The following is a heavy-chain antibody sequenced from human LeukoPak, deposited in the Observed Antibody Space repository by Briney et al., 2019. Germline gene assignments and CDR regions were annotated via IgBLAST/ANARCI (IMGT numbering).Heavy chain of an antibody. J-gene: IGHJ4*02. CDR2: LYYSGST. CDR1: GGSMSSSSYY. CDR3: ARFDY. V-gene: IGHV4-39*01. Sequence: SETLSLTCTVSGGSMSSSSYYWGWIRQPPGKGLEWIGSLYYSGSTYYNPSLKSRVTISVDTSENQFSLKLSSVTAADTAVYYSARFDYWGQRTLVTVSS.